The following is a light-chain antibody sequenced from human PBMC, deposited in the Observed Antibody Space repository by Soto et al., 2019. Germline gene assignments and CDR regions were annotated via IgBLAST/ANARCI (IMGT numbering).Light chain of an antibody. Sequence: QSVLTQPASVSGSPGQSIAISCTGTSSDVGGYNYVSWYQHHPGKAPKLRIYDVSNRPSGVSNRFSGSKSGNTASLTISGLQAEDEADYYCSSYARSSPYVFGTGTKLTVL. V-gene: IGLV2-14*03. J-gene: IGLJ1*01. CDR3: SSYARSSPYV. CDR2: DVS. CDR1: SSDVGGYNY.